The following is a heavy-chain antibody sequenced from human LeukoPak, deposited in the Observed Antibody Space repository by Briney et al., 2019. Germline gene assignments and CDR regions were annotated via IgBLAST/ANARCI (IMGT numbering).Heavy chain of an antibody. D-gene: IGHD2-2*01. J-gene: IGHJ4*02. CDR2: MNPNSGNT. Sequence: VASVKVSCKASGYTFTSYDINWVRQATGQGLEWMGWMNPNSGNTGYAQKFQGRVTMTRNTSISIAYMELSSLRSEDTAVYYCAKGRGYCSSTSCYYFDYWGQGTLVTVSS. V-gene: IGHV1-8*01. CDR1: GYTFTSYD. CDR3: AKGRGYCSSTSCYYFDY.